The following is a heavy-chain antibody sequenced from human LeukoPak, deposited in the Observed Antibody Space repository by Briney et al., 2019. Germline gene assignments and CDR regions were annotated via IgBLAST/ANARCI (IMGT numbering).Heavy chain of an antibody. CDR2: IKSKTDGGTT. Sequence: PGGSLRLSCAASGFTFSNAWMSWVRQAPGKGLEWVGRIKSKTDGGTTDYAAPVKGRFTISRDDSKNTLYLQMNSLKTEDTAVYYCTTTYSGSSWHFDYWGQGTLVTVSS. CDR1: GFTFSNAW. J-gene: IGHJ4*02. CDR3: TTTYSGSSWHFDY. V-gene: IGHV3-15*01. D-gene: IGHD6-13*01.